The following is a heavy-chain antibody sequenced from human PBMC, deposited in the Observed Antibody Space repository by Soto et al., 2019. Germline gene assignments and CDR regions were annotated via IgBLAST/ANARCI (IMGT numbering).Heavy chain of an antibody. CDR1: GYTFSRYG. CDR3: AKNGQPPYYYYGMDV. Sequence: ASVKVSCKASGYTFSRYGISWVRQAPGQGLEWMGWVSGYNGDTKYAQKVQGRVTMTIDTSTYTAYMELRGLTSDDTAIYYCAKNGQPPYYYYGMDVWGQGTTVTVS. J-gene: IGHJ6*02. CDR2: VSGYNGDT. V-gene: IGHV1-18*01. D-gene: IGHD2-8*01.